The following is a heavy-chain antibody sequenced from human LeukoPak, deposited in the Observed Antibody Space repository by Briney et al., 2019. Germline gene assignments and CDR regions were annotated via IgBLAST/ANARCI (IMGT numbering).Heavy chain of an antibody. CDR2: IYHGGTT. CDR3: ARATSFYGDYVDS. CDR1: GGSISSGGYS. V-gene: IGHV4-30-2*01. D-gene: IGHD4-17*01. J-gene: IGHJ4*02. Sequence: SETLSLTCAVSGGSISSGGYSWSWIRQPPGKGLEWIGYIYHGGTTYCNPSLKSRVAISIDTSNNQFSLNLSSVTAADTAVYYCARATSFYGDYVDSWGQGTLVTVSS.